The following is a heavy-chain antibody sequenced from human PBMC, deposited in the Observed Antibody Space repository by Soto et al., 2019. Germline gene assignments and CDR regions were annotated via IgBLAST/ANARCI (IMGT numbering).Heavy chain of an antibody. CDR3: ARAGGGYCSSTSCYPPDYYYYMDV. J-gene: IGHJ6*03. D-gene: IGHD2-2*01. CDR1: GFTVSSNY. Sequence: GGSLRLSCSASGFTVSSNYMSWVRQAPGKGLEWVSVIYSGGSTYYADSVKGRFTISRDNSKNTLYLQMNSLRAEDTAVYYCARAGGGYCSSTSCYPPDYYYYMDVWGKGTTVTVSS. V-gene: IGHV3-66*01. CDR2: IYSGGST.